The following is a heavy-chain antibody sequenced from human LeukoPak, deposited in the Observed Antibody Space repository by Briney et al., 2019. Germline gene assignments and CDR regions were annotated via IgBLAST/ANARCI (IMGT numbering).Heavy chain of an antibody. CDR1: GGSISSSSYY. J-gene: IGHJ4*02. D-gene: IGHD1-26*01. Sequence: PSETLSLTCTVSGGSISSSSYYWGWIRQPPGKGLEWIGSIYYSGSTYYNPSLKSRVTISVDTSKNQFSLKLSSVTAADTAVYYCARARWELLDGVGGYFDYWGQGTLVTVSS. CDR3: ARARWELLDGVGGYFDY. V-gene: IGHV4-39*07. CDR2: IYYSGST.